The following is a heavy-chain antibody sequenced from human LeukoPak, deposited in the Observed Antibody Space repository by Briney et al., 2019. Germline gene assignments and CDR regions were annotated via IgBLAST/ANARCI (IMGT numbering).Heavy chain of an antibody. Sequence: ASVKVSCKASGYTFTGYYMHWVRQAPGQGLGWMGWINPNSGGTNYAQKFQGRVTMTRDTSISTAYMELSRLRSDDTAVYYCARDRIRSIAVAGTGLIDYWGQGTLVTVSS. CDR1: GYTFTGYY. V-gene: IGHV1-2*02. D-gene: IGHD6-19*01. J-gene: IGHJ4*02. CDR3: ARDRIRSIAVAGTGLIDY. CDR2: INPNSGGT.